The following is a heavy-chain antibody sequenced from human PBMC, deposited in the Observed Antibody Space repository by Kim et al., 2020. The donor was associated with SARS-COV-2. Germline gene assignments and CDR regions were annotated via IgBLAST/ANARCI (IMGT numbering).Heavy chain of an antibody. Sequence: GGSLRLSCAASGFTFSSYEMNWVRQAPGKGLEWVSYISSSGSTIYYADSVKGRFTISRDNAENSLYLQMNSLRAEDTAVYYCAVEMATYYYYYYGMDVWGQGTTVTVSS. V-gene: IGHV3-48*03. D-gene: IGHD5-12*01. J-gene: IGHJ6*02. CDR1: GFTFSSYE. CDR3: AVEMATYYYYYYGMDV. CDR2: ISSSGSTI.